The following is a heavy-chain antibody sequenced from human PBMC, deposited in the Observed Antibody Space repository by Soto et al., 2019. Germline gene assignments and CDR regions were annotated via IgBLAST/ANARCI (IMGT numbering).Heavy chain of an antibody. CDR2: ISAYNGNT. V-gene: IGHV1-18*01. J-gene: IGHJ6*02. Sequence: ASVKVSCKASGYTFTIYGISWVRQAPGQGLEWMGWISAYNGNTNYAQKLQGRVTMTTDTSTSTAYMELRSLRSDDTAVYFCARGPKGDFWSGYYQRGWNYYYAMDVWGQGTTVTVSS. CDR3: ARGPKGDFWSGYYQRGWNYYYAMDV. D-gene: IGHD3-3*01. CDR1: GYTFTIYG.